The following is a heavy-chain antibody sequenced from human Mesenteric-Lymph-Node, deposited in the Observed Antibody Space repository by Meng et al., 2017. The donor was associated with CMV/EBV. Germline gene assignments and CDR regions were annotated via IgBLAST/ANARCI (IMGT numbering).Heavy chain of an antibody. D-gene: IGHD1-1*01. Sequence: GESLKISCAASGFTFSDYEMNWVRQAPGKGLEWVSLISWDGGSTYYADSVKGRFTISRDNSKNSLYLQMNSLRTEDTALYYCAKDLVRGGGGTNWFDPWGQGTLVTVSS. V-gene: IGHV3-43*02. CDR2: ISWDGGST. J-gene: IGHJ5*02. CDR1: GFTFSDYE. CDR3: AKDLVRGGGGTNWFDP.